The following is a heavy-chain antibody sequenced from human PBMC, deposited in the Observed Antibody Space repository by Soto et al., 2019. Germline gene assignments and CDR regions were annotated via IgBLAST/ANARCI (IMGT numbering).Heavy chain of an antibody. CDR2: INAGNGNT. Sequence: ASVKVSCKASGYTFTSYAMHWVRQAPGQRLEWMGWINAGNGNTKYSQKFQGRVTITRDTSASTAYMELSSLRSEDTAVYYCARVWAPGGIEAAGTGFDYCGQGTLVTVSS. CDR1: GYTFTSYA. J-gene: IGHJ4*02. D-gene: IGHD6-13*01. CDR3: ARVWAPGGIEAAGTGFDY. V-gene: IGHV1-3*01.